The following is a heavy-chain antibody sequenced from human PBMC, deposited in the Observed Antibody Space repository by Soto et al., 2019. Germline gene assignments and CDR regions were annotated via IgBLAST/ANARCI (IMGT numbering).Heavy chain of an antibody. J-gene: IGHJ6*03. CDR2: MNPNSGNT. D-gene: IGHD2-2*01. V-gene: IGHV1-8*01. CDR1: GYTFTSYD. CDR3: ARCASCYDYYYYMDV. Sequence: QVQLVQSGAEVKKPGASVKVSCKASGYTFTSYDINWVRQATGQGLEWMGWMNPNSGNTGYAQKFQGRVTMTRNTSISTAYRELSSLRSEDTAVSYCARCASCYDYYYYMDVWGKGTTVTVSS.